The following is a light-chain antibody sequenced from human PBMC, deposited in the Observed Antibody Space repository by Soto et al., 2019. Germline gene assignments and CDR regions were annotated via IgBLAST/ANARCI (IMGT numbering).Light chain of an antibody. CDR2: GAS. CDR3: QQYGRSPPYT. J-gene: IGKJ2*01. Sequence: EIELTQSPGTLSLSPGERATLSCRASQSVSSSYLAWYQQKPGQAPRLLIYGASSRATGIPDRFSSSGAATAFSLPISSLQPADFAVYYCQQYGRSPPYTFGQGTKLEIK. CDR1: QSVSSSY. V-gene: IGKV3-20*01.